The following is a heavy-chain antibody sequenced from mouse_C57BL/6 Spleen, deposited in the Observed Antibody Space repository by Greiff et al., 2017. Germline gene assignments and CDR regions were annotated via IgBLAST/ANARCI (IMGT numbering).Heavy chain of an antibody. CDR2: IRNKANNHAT. CDR1: GFTFSDAW. V-gene: IGHV6-6*01. D-gene: IGHD4-1*02. Sequence: EVKLEESGGGLVQPGGSMKLSCAASGFTFSDAWMDWVRQSPEKGLEWVAEIRNKANNHATYYAESVKGRFTISRDDSKSSVYLQMNSLRAEDTGIYYCTRHSNWDGPYFDYWGQGTTLTVSS. J-gene: IGHJ2*01. CDR3: TRHSNWDGPYFDY.